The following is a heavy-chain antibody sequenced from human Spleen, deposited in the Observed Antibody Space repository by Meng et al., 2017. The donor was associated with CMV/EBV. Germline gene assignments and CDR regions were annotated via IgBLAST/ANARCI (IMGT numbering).Heavy chain of an antibody. D-gene: IGHD3-22*01. CDR2: IYYSGST. CDR3: ARFYYYDSSGYPFDY. CDR1: GSVSSGSYY. V-gene: IGHV4-61*01. J-gene: IGHJ4*02. Sequence: GSVSSGSYYWSWIRQPPGKGLEWIGYIYYSGSTNYNPSLKSRVTISVDTSKNQFSLKLSSVTAADTAVYYCARFYYYDSSGYPFDYWGQGTLVTVSS.